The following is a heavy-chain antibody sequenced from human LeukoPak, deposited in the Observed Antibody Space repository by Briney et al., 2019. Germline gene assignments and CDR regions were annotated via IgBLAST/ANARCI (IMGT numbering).Heavy chain of an antibody. Sequence: ASVKVSCKASGYTFTGYYMHWVRQAPGQGLEWMGWINPNSGGTNYAQKFQGRVTMTRDTSISTAYMELSRLRSDDTAVYYCARRRDILTGYYKRGRAFDIWGQGTMVTVSS. D-gene: IGHD3-9*01. J-gene: IGHJ3*02. CDR3: ARRRDILTGYYKRGRAFDI. CDR2: INPNSGGT. CDR1: GYTFTGYY. V-gene: IGHV1-2*02.